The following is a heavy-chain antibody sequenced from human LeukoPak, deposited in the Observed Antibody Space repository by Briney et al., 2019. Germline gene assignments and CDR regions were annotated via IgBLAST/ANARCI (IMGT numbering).Heavy chain of an antibody. CDR2: ISSSSSYI. D-gene: IGHD5-18*01. V-gene: IGHV3-21*01. CDR1: GFTFTSYS. Sequence: GGSLRLSCAASGFTFTSYSMNWVRQAPGKGLEWVSSISSSSSYIYYADSVKGRFTISRDDAKNSLYLQMNSLRAEDTAVYYCARIQGYYYYMDVWGKGTTVTVSS. CDR3: ARIQGYYYYMDV. J-gene: IGHJ6*03.